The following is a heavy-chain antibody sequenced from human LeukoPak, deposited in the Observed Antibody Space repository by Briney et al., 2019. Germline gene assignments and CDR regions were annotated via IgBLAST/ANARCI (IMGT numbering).Heavy chain of an antibody. Sequence: GGSLRLSCAASGFTFSRYGMHWVRQAPGKGLEWVAVIWYDGSNKYYADSVKGRFTISRDNSKNTLYLQMDSLRAEDTAVYYCARAPYSRGYFDYWGQGTLVTVSS. CDR1: GFTFSRYG. J-gene: IGHJ4*02. V-gene: IGHV3-33*01. CDR3: ARAPYSRGYFDY. CDR2: IWYDGSNK. D-gene: IGHD6-13*01.